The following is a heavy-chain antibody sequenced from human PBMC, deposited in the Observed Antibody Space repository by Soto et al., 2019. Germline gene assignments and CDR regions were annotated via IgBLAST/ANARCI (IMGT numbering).Heavy chain of an antibody. V-gene: IGHV3-48*03. Sequence: GGSLRLSCAASGFTFSSYEMNWVRQAPGKGLEWVSYLSSSGSTIYYADSVKGRFTISRDNAKNSLYLQMNSLRAEDTAVYYCARALPMIVVVSYAFDIWGQGTMVTVSS. D-gene: IGHD3-22*01. CDR3: ARALPMIVVVSYAFDI. J-gene: IGHJ3*02. CDR2: LSSSGSTI. CDR1: GFTFSSYE.